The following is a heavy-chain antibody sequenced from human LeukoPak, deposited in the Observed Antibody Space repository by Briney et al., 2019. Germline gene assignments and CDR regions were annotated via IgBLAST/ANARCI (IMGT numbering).Heavy chain of an antibody. V-gene: IGHV3-21*01. CDR1: GFTFSSYS. CDR2: ISSSSSYI. D-gene: IGHD6-13*01. Sequence: GGSLRLSCAASGFTFSSYSMNWVRQAPGKGLEWVSSISSSSSYIYYADSVKGRFTISRDNAKNSLYLQMNSLRAEDTAVYYCARVGYSSSPGGYYYYYMDVWGKGTTVTVSS. CDR3: ARVGYSSSPGGYYYYYMDV. J-gene: IGHJ6*03.